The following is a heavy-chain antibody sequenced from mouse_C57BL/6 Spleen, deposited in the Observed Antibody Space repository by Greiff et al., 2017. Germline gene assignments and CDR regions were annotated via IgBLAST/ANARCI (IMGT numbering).Heavy chain of an antibody. CDR2: INPSSGYP. D-gene: IGHD2-4*01. CDR1: GYTFPSYT. CDR3: ASYDYDGGPGFAY. V-gene: IGHV1-4*01. J-gene: IGHJ3*01. Sequence: QVQLQQSGAELARPGASVKMSCKASGYTFPSYTMHWVKQRPGQGLEWIGSINPSSGYPTYNQKFKDKATLTADKSSSTAYMQRISLTSEDSAVYYCASYDYDGGPGFAYWGQGTLVTVSA.